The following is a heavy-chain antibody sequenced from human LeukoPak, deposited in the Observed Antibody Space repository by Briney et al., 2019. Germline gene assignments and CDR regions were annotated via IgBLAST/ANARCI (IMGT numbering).Heavy chain of an antibody. CDR1: GVSISSYY. J-gene: IGHJ4*02. CDR2: IYYSGST. D-gene: IGHD6-19*01. Sequence: SETLSLNCTVSGVSISSYYWSWLRQPPGKGLEWIGYIYYSGSTNYNPSLKSRVTISVDTSKNQFSLKLSSVTAADTAVYYCARFLKSSVGWDLYYFDYWGQGTLVTVSS. V-gene: IGHV4-59*01. CDR3: ARFLKSSVGWDLYYFDY.